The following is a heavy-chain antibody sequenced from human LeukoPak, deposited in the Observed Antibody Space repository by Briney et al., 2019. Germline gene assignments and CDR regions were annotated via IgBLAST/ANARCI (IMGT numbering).Heavy chain of an antibody. D-gene: IGHD6-13*01. CDR2: INPNSGVT. CDR3: ARDKAYSSSWPNWFDP. V-gene: IGHV1-2*02. Sequence: GASVKVSCKASGYTFTGYYMHWVRQAPGQGLEWMGWINPNSGVTNYAQKFQGRVTMTRDTSISTAYMELSRLRSDDTAVYYCARDKAYSSSWPNWFDPWGQGTLVTVSS. J-gene: IGHJ5*02. CDR1: GYTFTGYY.